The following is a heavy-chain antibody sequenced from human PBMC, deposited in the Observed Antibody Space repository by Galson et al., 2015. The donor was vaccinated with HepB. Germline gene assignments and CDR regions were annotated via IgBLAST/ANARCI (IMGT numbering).Heavy chain of an antibody. CDR3: AREEDAQNYDSSGYLDY. J-gene: IGHJ4*02. Sequence: SLRLSCAASGFTFRNYAMHWVRQAPGKGLEWVSIIWYDGSNKYYTESVKGRFTISRDNSKNTLYLQMNSLRAEDTAVYYCAREEDAQNYDSSGYLDYWGQGTLVTVSS. D-gene: IGHD3-22*01. CDR1: GFTFRNYA. V-gene: IGHV3-33*08. CDR2: IWYDGSNK.